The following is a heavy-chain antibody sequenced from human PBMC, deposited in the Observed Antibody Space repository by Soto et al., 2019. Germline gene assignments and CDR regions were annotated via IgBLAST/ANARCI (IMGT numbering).Heavy chain of an antibody. CDR1: GGSISRFY. V-gene: IGHV4-4*07. D-gene: IGHD6-13*01. CDR3: PRGTSRWDY. Sequence: SETLCLTCAVSGGSISRFYWSWIRQPAGKGLEWIGRIYSGGRNNYSPSLKSRGTILVYLSKNQTSLMLTSVTAADTAMCYCPRGTSRWDYGGQGTLVTVSS. CDR2: IYSGGRN. J-gene: IGHJ4*02.